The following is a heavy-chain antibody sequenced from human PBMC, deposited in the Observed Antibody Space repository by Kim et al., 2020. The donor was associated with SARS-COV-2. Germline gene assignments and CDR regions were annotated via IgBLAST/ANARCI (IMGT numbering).Heavy chain of an antibody. J-gene: IGHJ4*02. V-gene: IGHV4-34*01. CDR2: INHSGST. CDR1: GGSFSGYY. CDR3: ARIMLRYSSGWYFDY. Sequence: SETLSLTCAVYGGSFSGYYWSWIRQPPGKGLEWIGEINHSGSTNYNPSLKSRVTISVDTSKNQFSLKLSSVTAADTAVYYCARIMLRYSSGWYFDYWGQG. D-gene: IGHD6-19*01.